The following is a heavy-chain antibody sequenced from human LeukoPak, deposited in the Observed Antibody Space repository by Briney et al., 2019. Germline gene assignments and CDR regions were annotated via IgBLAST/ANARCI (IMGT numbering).Heavy chain of an antibody. J-gene: IGHJ4*02. V-gene: IGHV3-9*01. CDR2: ISWNSVRV. Sequence: GRSLRLSCAAPGFTFDDYAMHWVRQAPGKGLEWVSGISWNSVRVAYADSAKGRFTISRDNAKNSLYLQMNSLRPEDTAFYYCAKDMSEDIVATIIHYWGQGTLVTVSS. D-gene: IGHD5-12*01. CDR1: GFTFDDYA. CDR3: AKDMSEDIVATIIHY.